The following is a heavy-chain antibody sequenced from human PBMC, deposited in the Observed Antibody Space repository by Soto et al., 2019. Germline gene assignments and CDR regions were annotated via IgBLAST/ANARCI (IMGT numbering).Heavy chain of an antibody. CDR1: GFTFSSYA. J-gene: IGHJ4*02. V-gene: IGHV3-23*01. D-gene: IGHD2-15*01. CDR3: AKGNLDCSGGSCYLDY. Sequence: GGSLRLSCAASGFTFSSYAMSWVRQAPGKGLEWVSAISGSGGSTYYADSVKGRFTISRDNSKNTLYLQMNSLRAEDTAVYYCAKGNLDCSGGSCYLDYWGQGTLVTVSS. CDR2: ISGSGGST.